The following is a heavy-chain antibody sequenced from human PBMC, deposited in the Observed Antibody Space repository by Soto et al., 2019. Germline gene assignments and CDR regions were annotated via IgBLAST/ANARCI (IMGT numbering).Heavy chain of an antibody. CDR3: ARESGPHYYDSSGYYYFVY. D-gene: IGHD3-22*01. V-gene: IGHV1-3*01. CDR2: INAGNGNT. J-gene: IGHJ4*02. CDR1: GYTFTSYA. Sequence: GASVKVSYKASGYTFTSYAMHWVRQAPGQRLERMGWINAGNGNTKYSQKFQGRVTITRDTSASTAYMELSSLRSEDTAVYYCARESGPHYYDSSGYYYFVYWGQGTLVTVSS.